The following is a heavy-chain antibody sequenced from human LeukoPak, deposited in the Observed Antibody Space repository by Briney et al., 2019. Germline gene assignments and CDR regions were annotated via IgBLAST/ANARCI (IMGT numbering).Heavy chain of an antibody. Sequence: ASVKVSCKASGYTFTSYYMHWVRQAPGQGLEWMGLINPSGGSTSYAQKFQGRVTMTRDTSTSTVYMELSSLRSEDTAVYYCARDLRNYDSSGEFDPWGQGTLVTVSS. CDR2: INPSGGST. CDR3: ARDLRNYDSSGEFDP. V-gene: IGHV1-46*01. CDR1: GYTFTSYY. D-gene: IGHD3-22*01. J-gene: IGHJ5*02.